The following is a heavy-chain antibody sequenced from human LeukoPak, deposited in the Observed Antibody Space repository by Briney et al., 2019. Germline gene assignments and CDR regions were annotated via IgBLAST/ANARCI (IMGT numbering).Heavy chain of an antibody. CDR2: INSDGSST. J-gene: IGHJ3*02. CDR1: GFTFSRYW. CDR3: VLDLFSSFAFDI. V-gene: IGHV3-74*01. Sequence: PGGSLRLSCAASGFTFSRYWMHWVRQAPGKGLLWVSRINSDGSSTYYADSVKGRFTTSRDNAKNALHLQMNSLTAEDTVVYYCVLDLFSSFAFDIWGQGTMVTVSS. D-gene: IGHD3/OR15-3a*01.